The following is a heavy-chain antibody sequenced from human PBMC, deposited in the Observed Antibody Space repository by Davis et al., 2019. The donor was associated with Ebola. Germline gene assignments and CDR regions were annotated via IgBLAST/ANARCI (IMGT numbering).Heavy chain of an antibody. J-gene: IGHJ2*01. CDR3: AGVAGAASWNWYFDL. Sequence: GESLKISCAASGFTFSSYPMHWVRQAPGKGLEWVAVISYDGSNKYYADSVKGRFTISRDNSKNTLYLQMNSLRDEDTAVYYCAGVAGAASWNWYFDLWGRGTLVSVSS. D-gene: IGHD6-25*01. V-gene: IGHV3-30-3*01. CDR1: GFTFSSYP. CDR2: ISYDGSNK.